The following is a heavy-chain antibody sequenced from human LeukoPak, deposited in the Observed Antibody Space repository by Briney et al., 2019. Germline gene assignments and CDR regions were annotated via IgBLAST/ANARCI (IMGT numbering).Heavy chain of an antibody. V-gene: IGHV4-34*01. CDR2: INHSGST. J-gene: IGHJ5*02. D-gene: IGHD6-6*01. Sequence: SETLSLTCAVYGGSFSGYYWSWIRQPPGKGLEWIGEINHSGSTNYKPSLKSRVTISVDTSKNQFSLKLSSVTAADTAVYYCARAGRRQLAWGHWFDPWGQGTLVTVSS. CDR1: GGSFSGYY. CDR3: ARAGRRQLAWGHWFDP.